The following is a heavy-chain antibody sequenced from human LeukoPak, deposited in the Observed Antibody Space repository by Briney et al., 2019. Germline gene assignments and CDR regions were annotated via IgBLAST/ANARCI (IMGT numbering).Heavy chain of an antibody. CDR1: GYTFSVYY. D-gene: IGHD1-26*01. CDR3: ARSGSDAFDI. Sequence: ASVKVSFKASGYTFSVYYMHWVRQAPGQGLEWMGWIYPNSGDTKYAQKFQGRVTVTRDTSISTAFMEVSRLTSDDTAVYYCARSGSDAFDIWGQGTMVTVSS. CDR2: IYPNSGDT. J-gene: IGHJ3*02. V-gene: IGHV1-2*02.